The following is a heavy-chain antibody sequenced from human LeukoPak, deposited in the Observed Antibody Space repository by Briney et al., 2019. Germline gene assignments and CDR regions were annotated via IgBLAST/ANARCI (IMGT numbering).Heavy chain of an antibody. J-gene: IGHJ4*02. D-gene: IGHD6-13*01. V-gene: IGHV3-21*01. CDR2: ISSSSSYI. Sequence: GGSLRLSCAASGFTFSSYSMNWVRQAPGKGLEWVSSISSSSSYIYYADSVKGRFTISRDNAKNSLYLQMNSLRAEDTAVYYCARDAGSGIAAAGHFDSWGQGTLVTVSS. CDR3: ARDAGSGIAAAGHFDS. CDR1: GFTFSSYS.